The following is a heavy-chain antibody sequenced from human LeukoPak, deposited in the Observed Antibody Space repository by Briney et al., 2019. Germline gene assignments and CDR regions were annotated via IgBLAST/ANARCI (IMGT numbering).Heavy chain of an antibody. CDR3: ARDFAWGSGGAPIDDNWLDP. D-gene: IGHD7-27*01. CDR2: ISGHSGNT. V-gene: IGHV1-18*01. Sequence: ASVKVSCKASGYIFSNYGITWVRQAPGHGLEWMGWISGHSGNTNYAQKFQDRATMTTDTSTSTAYMELRSLRFDDTAVYYCARDFAWGSGGAPIDDNWLDPWGQGVLVTVSS. CDR1: GYIFSNYG. J-gene: IGHJ5*02.